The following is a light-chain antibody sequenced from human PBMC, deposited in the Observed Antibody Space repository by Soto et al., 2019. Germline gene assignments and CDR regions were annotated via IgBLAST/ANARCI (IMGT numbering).Light chain of an antibody. CDR2: AAT. CDR1: QTVRYF. Sequence: DFQMTQSPSSLSSSVGYRITITCRSSQTVRYFLNWYQHKPGKPPRLLIYAATSLEDGVPSRFSGSGSGTDFTLTISSLQPEDFGTYYCQHVNTDPLTFGGGTKVDIK. J-gene: IGKJ4*01. CDR3: QHVNTDPLT. V-gene: IGKV1-39*01.